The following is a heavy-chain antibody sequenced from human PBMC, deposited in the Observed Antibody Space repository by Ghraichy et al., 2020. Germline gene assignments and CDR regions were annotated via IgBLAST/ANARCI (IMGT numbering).Heavy chain of an antibody. V-gene: IGHV3-15*01. Sequence: GGSLRLSCAASRFTFSNAWMSWVRQAPGKGLEWVGRIKSKADGGTIDYAAPVKGRFTISRDDSKNTLYLQMNSLKTEDTAVYYCTTVGSTMVRAYHDMDVWGQGTTVTVSS. CDR2: IKSKADGGTI. J-gene: IGHJ6*02. CDR1: RFTFSNAW. D-gene: IGHD3-10*01. CDR3: TTVGSTMVRAYHDMDV.